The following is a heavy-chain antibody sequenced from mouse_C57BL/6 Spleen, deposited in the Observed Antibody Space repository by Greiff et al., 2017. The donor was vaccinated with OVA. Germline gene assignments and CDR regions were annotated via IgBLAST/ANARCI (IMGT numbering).Heavy chain of an antibody. D-gene: IGHD2-4*01. V-gene: IGHV1-53*01. J-gene: IGHJ3*01. CDR1: GYPFTGYW. Sequence: QVQLQRPGTELVKPGASVKLSCKASGYPFTGYWWPWVRQRPGQGLEWIGNINPSNGGTNYNEKFKSKATLTVDKSSSTAYMQLSSLTSEDSAVYYCARDYDVTAWFAYWGQGTLVTVSA. CDR3: ARDYDVTAWFAY. CDR2: INPSNGGT.